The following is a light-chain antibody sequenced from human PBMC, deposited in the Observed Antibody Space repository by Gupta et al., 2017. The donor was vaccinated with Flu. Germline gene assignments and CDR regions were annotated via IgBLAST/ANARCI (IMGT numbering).Light chain of an antibody. V-gene: IGKV3-15*01. CDR3: QQYNNWPPGT. CDR2: GAS. Sequence: EIVMTQSPATLSVSPGERATLSCRASQSVSSKLAWYQQKPGQAPRLLIYGASTRATGIPARFSGSGSGTEFTLTISSLQSEDFAVYFCQQYNNWPPGTFGRGTRVDLK. CDR1: QSVSSK. J-gene: IGKJ1*01.